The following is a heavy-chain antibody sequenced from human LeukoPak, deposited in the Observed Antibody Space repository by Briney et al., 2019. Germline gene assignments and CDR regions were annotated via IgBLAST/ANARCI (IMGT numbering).Heavy chain of an antibody. CDR1: GFTFSSYS. CDR3: ARDGPWEQQLDDLDY. Sequence: GGSLRLSCAASGFTFSSYSMNWVRQAPGKGLEWVSYISSSSSTIYYADSVKGRFTISRDNAKNSLYLQMNSLRAEDTAVYYCARDGPWEQQLDDLDYWGQGTLVTVSS. D-gene: IGHD6-13*01. V-gene: IGHV3-48*01. CDR2: ISSSSSTI. J-gene: IGHJ4*02.